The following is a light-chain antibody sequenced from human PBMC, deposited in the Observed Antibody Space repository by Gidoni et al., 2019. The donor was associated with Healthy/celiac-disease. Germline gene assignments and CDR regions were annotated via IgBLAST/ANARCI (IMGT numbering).Light chain of an antibody. J-gene: IGLJ3*02. CDR1: SSAVGSYNL. V-gene: IGLV2-23*02. CDR2: AVS. Sequence: QSALTQPASVSGSPGQSITMPCTGTSSAVGSYNLVSWYQQHPGKAPKLMIYAVSKRPSGVSNRFSGSKSGNTASLTISGLQAEDEADYYCCSYAGSWVFGGGTKLTVL. CDR3: CSYAGSWV.